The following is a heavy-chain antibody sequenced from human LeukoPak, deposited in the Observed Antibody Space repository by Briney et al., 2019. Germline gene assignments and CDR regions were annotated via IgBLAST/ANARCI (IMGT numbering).Heavy chain of an antibody. CDR2: VNPSGGSV. CDR3: ARDMYWNGQAGYFDD. CDR1: GYTFTSYY. D-gene: IGHD1-1*01. J-gene: IGHJ4*02. V-gene: IGHV1-46*03. Sequence: ASVKVSCKASGYTFTSYYTHWVRQPPGQGLEWMGIVNPSGGSVRHGQKFQGIVTMTRDTSTSTVYMELSSLRSEDTAVYYCARDMYWNGQAGYFDDWGQGTLVTVSS.